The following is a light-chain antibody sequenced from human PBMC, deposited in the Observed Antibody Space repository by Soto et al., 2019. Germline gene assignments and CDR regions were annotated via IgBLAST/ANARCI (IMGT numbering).Light chain of an antibody. Sequence: QSALTQPASVSGSPGQSITISCTGTSSDVGGYNYVSWYQQHPGKAPKLMIYDVSNRPSGVSNRFSGSKSGNTASLTIPGLPAEDEADYYCSSYTSISSYVFGTGTKLTVL. CDR3: SSYTSISSYV. J-gene: IGLJ1*01. CDR1: SSDVGGYNY. V-gene: IGLV2-14*01. CDR2: DVS.